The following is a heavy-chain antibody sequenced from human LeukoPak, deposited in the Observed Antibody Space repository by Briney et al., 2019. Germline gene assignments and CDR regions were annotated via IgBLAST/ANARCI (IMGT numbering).Heavy chain of an antibody. J-gene: IGHJ6*02. CDR1: GYTFTSYG. CDR2: ISAYNGNT. D-gene: IGHD1-26*01. V-gene: IGHV1-18*01. CDR3: ARERLSPLGYYGMDV. Sequence: ASVKVSYKASGYTFTSYGISWVRQAPGQGLEWMGWISAYNGNTNYAQKLQGRVTMTTDTSTSTAYMELRSLRSDDTAVYYCARERLSPLGYYGMDVWGQGTTVTVSS.